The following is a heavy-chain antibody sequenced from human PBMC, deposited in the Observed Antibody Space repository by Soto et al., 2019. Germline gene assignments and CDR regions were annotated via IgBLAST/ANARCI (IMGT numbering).Heavy chain of an antibody. J-gene: IGHJ6*02. D-gene: IGHD5-18*01. V-gene: IGHV5-10-1*01. Sequence: EVQLVQSGAEVIKPGESLRISCKGSGYSFTSYWISWVRQMPGKGLEWMGRIDPSDSYTNYSPSFQGHVTISADKSISTAYLQWSSLKASDTAMYYCARTSMQSRGYSYGHGGMDVWGQGTTVTVSS. CDR2: IDPSDSYT. CDR3: ARTSMQSRGYSYGHGGMDV. CDR1: GYSFTSYW.